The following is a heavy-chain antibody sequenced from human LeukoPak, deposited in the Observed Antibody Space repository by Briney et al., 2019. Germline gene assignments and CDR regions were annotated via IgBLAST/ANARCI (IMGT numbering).Heavy chain of an antibody. CDR1: GFTFSNAW. CDR2: IKSKTDGGTT. J-gene: IGHJ4*02. D-gene: IGHD6-19*01. V-gene: IGHV3-15*01. Sequence: PGGSLRLSCAASGFTFSNAWMSWVRQAPGKGLEWVGRIKSKTDGGTTDYAAPVKGRFTISRDDSKNTLYLQMNSLKTEDTAVYYCTTEVSGYSSGWSVDYWGQGTLVTVSS. CDR3: TTEVSGYSSGWSVDY.